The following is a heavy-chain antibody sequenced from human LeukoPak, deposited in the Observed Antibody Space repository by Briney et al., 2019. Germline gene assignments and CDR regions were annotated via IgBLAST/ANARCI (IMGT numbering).Heavy chain of an antibody. CDR3: ARDSSGRPLDY. V-gene: IGHV4-59*01. D-gene: IGHD6-19*01. CDR1: GGSISSYC. CDR2: IYYSGST. Sequence: SETLSLTCTVSGGSISSYCWSWIRQPPGKGLEWIGYIYYSGSTNYNPSLKSRVTISVDTSKNQFSLKLSSVTAADTAVYYCARDSSGRPLDYWGQGTLVTVSS. J-gene: IGHJ4*02.